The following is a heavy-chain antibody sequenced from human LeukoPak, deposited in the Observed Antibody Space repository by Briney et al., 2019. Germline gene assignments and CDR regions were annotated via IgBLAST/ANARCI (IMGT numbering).Heavy chain of an antibody. Sequence: GGSLRLSCAASGFTFSSYAMSWVRQAPGKGLEWVSAISGSGGSTYYADSVKGRFTISRDNSKNTLYLQMNSLRAEDTAVYYCSKRRPQYDILTGYRYYFDYWGQGTLVTVSS. V-gene: IGHV3-23*01. J-gene: IGHJ4*02. CDR1: GFTFSSYA. CDR2: ISGSGGST. D-gene: IGHD3-9*01. CDR3: SKRRPQYDILTGYRYYFDY.